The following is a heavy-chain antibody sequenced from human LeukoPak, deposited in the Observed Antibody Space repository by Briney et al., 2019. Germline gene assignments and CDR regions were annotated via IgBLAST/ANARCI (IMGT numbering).Heavy chain of an antibody. CDR3: ARLGNDAFDI. V-gene: IGHV4-39*01. CDR1: GGSISSSSYY. J-gene: IGHJ3*02. D-gene: IGHD7-27*01. CDR2: IYYSGST. Sequence: SETLSLTCTVSGGSISSSSYYWGWIRQPPGKGLEWIGSIYYSGSTYYNPSLKSRVTISVDTSKNQFSLKLSSVTVADTAVYYCARLGNDAFDIWGQGTMVTVSS.